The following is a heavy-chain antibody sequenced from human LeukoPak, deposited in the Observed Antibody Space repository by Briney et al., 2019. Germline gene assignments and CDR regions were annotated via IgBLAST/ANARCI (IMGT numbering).Heavy chain of an antibody. V-gene: IGHV4-59*01. CDR3: AGEGSYGPFDP. J-gene: IGHJ5*02. CDR2: VYHSGST. Sequence: TPSETLSLTCTVSGTSIINYYWNWIRQPPGKGLEWIGYVYHSGSTNYNPSLESRLTMSVDTSKNQFSLKLSSVTAADTAIYYCAGEGSYGPFDPWGQGTLVTVSS. CDR1: GTSIINYY. D-gene: IGHD5-18*01.